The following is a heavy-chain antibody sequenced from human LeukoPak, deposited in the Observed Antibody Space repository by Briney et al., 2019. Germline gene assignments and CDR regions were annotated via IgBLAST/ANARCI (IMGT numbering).Heavy chain of an antibody. D-gene: IGHD3-22*01. CDR3: AKRGVVIRVILVGFHKEAYYFDS. CDR1: GITLSNYG. Sequence: GGSLRLSCAVSGITLSNYGMSWVRQAPGKGLEWVAGIGGSGGGTSYADSVKGRFTISRDNPRNTLYLQMNSLRAEDTAVYFCAKRGVVIRVILVGFHKEAYYFDSWGQGALVTVSS. J-gene: IGHJ4*02. CDR2: IGGSGGGT. V-gene: IGHV3-23*01.